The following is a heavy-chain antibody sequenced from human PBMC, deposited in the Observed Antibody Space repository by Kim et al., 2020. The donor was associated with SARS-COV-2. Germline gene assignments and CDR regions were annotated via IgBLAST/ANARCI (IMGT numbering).Heavy chain of an antibody. Sequence: ASVKVSCKASGYTFTGYYMHWVRQAPGQGLEWMGWINPNSGGTNYAQKFQGRVTMTRDTSISTAYMELSRLRSDDTAVYYCATTPPRPGIAVAGTFDYWGQGTLGTVSS. D-gene: IGHD6-19*01. V-gene: IGHV1-2*02. CDR2: INPNSGGT. CDR1: GYTFTGYY. CDR3: ATTPPRPGIAVAGTFDY. J-gene: IGHJ4*02.